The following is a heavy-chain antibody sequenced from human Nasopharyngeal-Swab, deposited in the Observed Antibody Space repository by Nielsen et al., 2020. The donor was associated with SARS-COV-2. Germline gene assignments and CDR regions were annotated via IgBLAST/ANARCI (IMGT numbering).Heavy chain of an antibody. V-gene: IGHV3-30*18. J-gene: IGHJ4*02. Sequence: GGSLRLSCAASGFTFRSYGMHWVRQAPGKGLEWVAVISYDGSNKYYPDSVKGRFTISRDNSKNTLYLQMNSLRAEDTAVYYCAKWDFFSLERLTLENYSSSWYPMYFDYWGQGTLVTVSS. CDR2: ISYDGSNK. D-gene: IGHD6-13*01. CDR1: GFTFRSYG. CDR3: AKWDFFSLERLTLENYSSSWYPMYFDY.